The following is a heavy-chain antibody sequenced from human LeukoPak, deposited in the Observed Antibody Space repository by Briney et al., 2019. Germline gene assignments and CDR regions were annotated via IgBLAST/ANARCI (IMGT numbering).Heavy chain of an antibody. CDR3: MVRSADSRGFDY. Sequence: GGSLRLSCAGSGFTFSSYSMNWVRQAPGKGLEWVSYISTSSSTIYYADSVKGRFTISRDNAKNSLYLQMNSLRAEDTALYYCMVRSADSRGFDYWGQGTLVTVSS. CDR2: ISTSSSTI. V-gene: IGHV3-48*04. D-gene: IGHD3-10*01. CDR1: GFTFSSYS. J-gene: IGHJ4*02.